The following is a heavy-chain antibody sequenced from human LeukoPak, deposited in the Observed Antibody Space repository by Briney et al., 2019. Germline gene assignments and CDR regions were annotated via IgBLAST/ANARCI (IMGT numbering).Heavy chain of an antibody. CDR3: ARDTWFGAGRTFDY. J-gene: IGHJ4*02. V-gene: IGHV4-61*02. D-gene: IGHD3-10*01. CDR1: GGSISSGSYY. CDR2: IYTSGSI. Sequence: PSETLSLTCSVSGGSISSGSYYWSWIRQPAGKGLEWIGRIYTSGSIDYNPSLKSRVTISVDTSKNQCSLKLSSVTAADTAVYYCARDTWFGAGRTFDYWGQGTLVTVSS.